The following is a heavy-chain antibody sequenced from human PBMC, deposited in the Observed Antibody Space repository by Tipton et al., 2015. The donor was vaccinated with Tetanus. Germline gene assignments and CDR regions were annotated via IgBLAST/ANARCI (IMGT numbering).Heavy chain of an antibody. CDR2: IHPGDSDT. J-gene: IGHJ4*02. D-gene: IGHD1-26*01. Sequence: QSGAEVKKPGESLKISCKCSGYNFDTYWIGWVRQMPGKGLEWMGIIHPGDSDTRYSPSFQGQVTISADKSISTAYLQWSSLKASDSAMYYCARHTSGSYHAPFDYWGQGALVTVSS. CDR1: GYNFDTYW. V-gene: IGHV5-51*01. CDR3: ARHTSGSYHAPFDY.